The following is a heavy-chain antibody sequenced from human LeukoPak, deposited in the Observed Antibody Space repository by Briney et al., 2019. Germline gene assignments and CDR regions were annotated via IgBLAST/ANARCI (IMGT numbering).Heavy chain of an antibody. V-gene: IGHV3-48*03. Sequence: PGGSLRLSCAASGFTFSSYEMNWVRQAPGKGLEWVSYISSSGSTIYYADSVKGRFTISRDNSKNTLYLQMNSLRAEDTAVYHCAKEELSAFDIWGQGTMVTVSS. D-gene: IGHD3-10*01. CDR2: ISSSGSTI. CDR1: GFTFSSYE. J-gene: IGHJ3*02. CDR3: AKEELSAFDI.